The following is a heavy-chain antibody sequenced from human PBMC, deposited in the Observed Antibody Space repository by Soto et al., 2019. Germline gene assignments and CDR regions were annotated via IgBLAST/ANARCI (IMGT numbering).Heavy chain of an antibody. CDR1: GFTFRTYY. D-gene: IGHD6-6*01. CDR3: ARQYPSSSRHFDH. Sequence: EVELVGSGGGLVKPGGSLKLSCAASGFTFRTYYMIWVRQAPGKGLEWVSTISAGSSNIYYAPSVKGRFTISRDNAKNLFYLQINSLRAEETAVYYCARQYPSSSRHFDHWGQGTLVIVSS. V-gene: IGHV3-21*01. CDR2: ISAGSSNI. J-gene: IGHJ4*02.